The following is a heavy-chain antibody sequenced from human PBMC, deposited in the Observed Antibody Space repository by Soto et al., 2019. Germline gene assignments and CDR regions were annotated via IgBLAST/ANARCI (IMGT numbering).Heavy chain of an antibody. J-gene: IGHJ6*02. D-gene: IGHD1-26*01. V-gene: IGHV3-33*01. CDR2: IWYDGSNK. Sequence: GGSLRLSCAASGFTFSSYGTHWVRQAPGKGLEWVAVIWYDGSNKYYADSVKGRFTISRDNSKNTLYLQMNSLRAEDTAVYYCAREVVGATTVYYYGMDFWGQGTTVTVSS. CDR3: AREVVGATTVYYYGMDF. CDR1: GFTFSSYG.